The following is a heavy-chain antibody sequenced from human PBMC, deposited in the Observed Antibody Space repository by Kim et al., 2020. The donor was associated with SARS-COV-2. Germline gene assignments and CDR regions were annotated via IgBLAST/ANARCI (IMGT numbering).Heavy chain of an antibody. J-gene: IGHJ4*02. V-gene: IGHV3-74*01. CDR2: LTSDVTTT. CDR3: GRGGGSNPRYLDY. D-gene: IGHD5-12*01. Sequence: GGSLRLSCAASGFTFSSSWMHWVRQAPGKWLVWVSHLTSDVTTTAYADSVKGRFTISRDNAKNTLYLQMNSLRAEDTAVYYCGRGGGSNPRYLDYWGQGILVTVSS. CDR1: GFTFSSSW.